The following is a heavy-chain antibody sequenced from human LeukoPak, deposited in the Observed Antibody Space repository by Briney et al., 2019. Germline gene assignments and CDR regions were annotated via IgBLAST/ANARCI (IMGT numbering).Heavy chain of an antibody. Sequence: GGSLRLSCAASGFTFSSYGMHWVRQAPGKGLEWVAFIRYDGDNKYYADSVEGRFTISRDNSKNTLYLQMNSLRPEDTAVYYCATDRNFYGSGIPYYFDYWGQGTLVTVSS. CDR1: GFTFSSYG. CDR2: IRYDGDNK. D-gene: IGHD3-10*01. V-gene: IGHV3-30*02. CDR3: ATDRNFYGSGIPYYFDY. J-gene: IGHJ4*02.